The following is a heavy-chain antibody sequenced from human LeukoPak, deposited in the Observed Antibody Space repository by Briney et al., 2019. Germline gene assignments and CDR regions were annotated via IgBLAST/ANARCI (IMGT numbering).Heavy chain of an antibody. CDR1: GFIFSSYG. CDR3: AKDSAKYCSGGSCYSGYDY. V-gene: IGHV3-33*06. J-gene: IGHJ4*02. D-gene: IGHD2-15*01. Sequence: GRSLRLSCAASGFIFSSYGMHWVRQAPGKGLEWVAVIWYGGSNKYYADSVKGRFTISRDNSKNTLYLQMNSLRAEDTAVYYCAKDSAKYCSGGSCYSGYDYWGQGTLVTVSS. CDR2: IWYGGSNK.